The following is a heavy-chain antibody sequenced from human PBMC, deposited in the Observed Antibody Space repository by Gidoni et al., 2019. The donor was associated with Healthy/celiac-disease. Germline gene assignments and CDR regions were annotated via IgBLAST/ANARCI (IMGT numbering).Heavy chain of an antibody. CDR2: IYSNGKL. CDR1: GGSMSSYY. V-gene: IGHV4-59*01. J-gene: IGHJ4*02. Sequence: QVQLQESGPGLVKSSATLSLTCIVSGGSMSSYYWTWFRQPPGKGLEWIGYIYSNGKLDYNPALKSRITISVDTSRSQFSLKFNSVTAADTAVYYCARGRTYSYYWGQGTLVTVSS. D-gene: IGHD2-21*01. CDR3: ARGRTYSYY.